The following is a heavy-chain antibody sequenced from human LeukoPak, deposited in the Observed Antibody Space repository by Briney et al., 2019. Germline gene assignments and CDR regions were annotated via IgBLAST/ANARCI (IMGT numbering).Heavy chain of an antibody. CDR1: GGSFSGYY. CDR3: ARQDCIGGSCYSEVNWFDP. Sequence: SETLSLTCAVYGGSFSGYYWSWIRQPPGKGLEWIGEINHSGSTNYNPSLKSRVTISVDTSKNQFSLKLSSVTPEDTAVYYCARQDCIGGSCYSEVNWFDPWGQGTLVTVSS. V-gene: IGHV4-34*01. CDR2: INHSGST. D-gene: IGHD2-15*01. J-gene: IGHJ5*02.